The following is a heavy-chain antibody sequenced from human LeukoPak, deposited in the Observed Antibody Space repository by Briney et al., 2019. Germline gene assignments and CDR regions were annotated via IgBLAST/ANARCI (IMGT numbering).Heavy chain of an antibody. V-gene: IGHV4-59*08. D-gene: IGHD2-2*01. Sequence: PSETLSLTCTVSGGSISNYYWSWIRQPPGKGLEWIGYIYYSGSTNYNPSLKSRVTISVDTSKNQFSLKLSSVTAADTAVYYCARLLWYGGSTRGYYMDVWGKGTTVTVSS. CDR3: ARLLWYGGSTRGYYMDV. J-gene: IGHJ6*03. CDR1: GGSISNYY. CDR2: IYYSGST.